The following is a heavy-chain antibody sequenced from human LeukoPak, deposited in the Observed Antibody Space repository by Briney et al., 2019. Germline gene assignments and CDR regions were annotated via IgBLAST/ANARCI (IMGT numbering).Heavy chain of an antibody. CDR2: ISSSSSTI. V-gene: IGHV3-48*01. J-gene: IGHJ4*02. D-gene: IGHD3-22*01. CDR3: ATTLDYYDSSGYVMYYFDY. Sequence: PGGSLRLSCAASGFTFSSYSMNWVRQAPGKGLEWVSYISSSSSTIYYADSVKGRFTISRDNAKNSLYLQMNSLRAEDTAVYYCATTLDYYDSSGYVMYYFDYWGQGTLVTVSS. CDR1: GFTFSSYS.